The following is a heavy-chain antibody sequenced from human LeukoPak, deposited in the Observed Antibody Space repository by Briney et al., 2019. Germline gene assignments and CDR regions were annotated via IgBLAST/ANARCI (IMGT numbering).Heavy chain of an antibody. V-gene: IGHV3-30*03. CDR1: GFTFSRDG. D-gene: IGHD3-10*01. J-gene: IGHJ6*03. CDR3: ARGESITMVRGVIINLYYYYMDV. CDR2: ISYDGSNK. Sequence: GGSLRLSCAASGFTFSRDGMSWVRQAPGKGLEWVAVISYDGSNKYYADSVKGRFTISRDNSKNTLYLQMNSLRAEDTAVYYCARGESITMVRGVIINLYYYYMDVWGKGTTVTVSS.